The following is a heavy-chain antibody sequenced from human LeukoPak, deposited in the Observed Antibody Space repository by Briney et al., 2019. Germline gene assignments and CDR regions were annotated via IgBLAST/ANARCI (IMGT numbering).Heavy chain of an antibody. CDR2: VSTDGSFT. V-gene: IGHV3-74*01. J-gene: IGHJ4*02. CDR1: GFTFTDSW. D-gene: IGHD5-18*01. Sequence: VGSLRLSCAATGFTFTDSWMHWVRQTTGKGLDWVSHVSTDGSFTAYADSVKGRFTISRDNAKNTVYLQMNSLRAEDTAVYYCARSIGYRDSWGQGTVVTVSS. CDR3: ARSIGYRDS.